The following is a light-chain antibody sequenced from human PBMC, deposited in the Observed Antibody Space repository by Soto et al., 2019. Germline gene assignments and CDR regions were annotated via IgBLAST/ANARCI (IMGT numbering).Light chain of an antibody. CDR3: CSYAGSSTFAV. V-gene: IGLV2-23*01. Sequence: QSVLAQPASVSGPPGQSITISCTGTSSDVGRYNLVSWYQQHPGKAPKLMIYEDTKRPSGVSNRFSASKPGNTASLTISGLQAEDEADYYCCSYAGSSTFAVFGTGTKVTVL. CDR1: SSDVGRYNL. CDR2: EDT. J-gene: IGLJ1*01.